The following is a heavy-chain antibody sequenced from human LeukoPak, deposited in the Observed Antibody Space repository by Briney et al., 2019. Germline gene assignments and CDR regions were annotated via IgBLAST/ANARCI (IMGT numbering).Heavy chain of an antibody. J-gene: IGHJ4*02. Sequence: SETLSLTCIASGGSVSSGSYYWSWIRQPPGKGLEWIGYIYYSGTTNYNPSLKSRVTISVDTSKNQFSLNLSPVTAADTAVYYGGRGAQYFDYWGQGTLVTVSS. CDR2: IYYSGTT. CDR3: GRGAQYFDY. CDR1: GGSVSSGSYY. V-gene: IGHV4-61*01.